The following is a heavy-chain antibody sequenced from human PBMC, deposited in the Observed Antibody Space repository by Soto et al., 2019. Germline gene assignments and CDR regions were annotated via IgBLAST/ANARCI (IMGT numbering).Heavy chain of an antibody. J-gene: IGHJ4*02. CDR1: GGSVSNKTYY. CDR3: ARTTAVPNTLRSRYFFDY. Sequence: KTSETLSLTCSVSGGSVSNKTYYWSWIRQPPGKRLEWIGYVYYSGTTNYNPSLKSRVTISVDLSKNQFSLRLSSVTTADTALYYCARTTAVPNTLRSRYFFDYWGQGTLVTVPQ. V-gene: IGHV4-61*01. D-gene: IGHD4-17*01. CDR2: VYYSGTT.